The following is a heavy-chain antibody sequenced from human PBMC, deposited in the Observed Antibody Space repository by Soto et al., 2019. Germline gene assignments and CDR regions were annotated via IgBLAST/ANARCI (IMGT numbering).Heavy chain of an antibody. D-gene: IGHD1-1*01. Sequence: EVQLLESGGDLVQPGGSLRVSCVASGLTFNIYAMTWVHQVPGKGLQWVSSIGASGISTYYGDSVKGRFTISRDNSKNTLYLHMNSLRADDTALYYCSKNLDYWYFDHWGRGTLVTVSS. CDR1: GLTFNIYA. J-gene: IGHJ2*01. V-gene: IGHV3-23*01. CDR3: SKNLDYWYFDH. CDR2: IGASGIST.